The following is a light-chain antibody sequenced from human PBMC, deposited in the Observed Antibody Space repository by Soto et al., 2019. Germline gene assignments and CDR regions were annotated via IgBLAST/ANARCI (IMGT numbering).Light chain of an antibody. V-gene: IGLV2-11*01. CDR3: CSYAGSHTPV. CDR1: SSDVGGYNY. Sequence: QSVLTQPRSVSGSPGQSVTISCTGTSSDVGGYNYVSWYQQHPGKAPKLMIYDVSKRPSGVPDRFSGSKSGNTASLTISGLQAEDEADYYCCSYAGSHTPVFGEGTKLTVL. CDR2: DVS. J-gene: IGLJ2*01.